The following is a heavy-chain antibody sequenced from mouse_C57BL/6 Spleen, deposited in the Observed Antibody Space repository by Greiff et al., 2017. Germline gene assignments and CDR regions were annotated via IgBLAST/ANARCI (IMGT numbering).Heavy chain of an antibody. CDR1: GFTFSDYG. Sequence: VQLKESGGGLVKPGGSLKLSCAASGFTFSDYGMHWVRQAPEKGLEWVAYISSGSSTIYYADTVKGRFTISRDNAKNTLFLQMTSLRSEDTAMYYCARLDGYYGDFDYWGQGTTLTVSS. D-gene: IGHD2-3*01. CDR3: ARLDGYYGDFDY. J-gene: IGHJ2*01. V-gene: IGHV5-17*01. CDR2: ISSGSSTI.